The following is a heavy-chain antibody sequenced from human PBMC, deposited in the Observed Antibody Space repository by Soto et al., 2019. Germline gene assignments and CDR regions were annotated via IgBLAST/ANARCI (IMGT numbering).Heavy chain of an antibody. V-gene: IGHV4-30-4*01. CDR1: GGSISSGDYY. D-gene: IGHD2-2*02. Sequence: PSETLSLTCTVSGGSISSGDYYWSWIRQPPGKGLEWIGYIYYSGSTYYNPSLKSRVTISVDTSKNQFSLKLSSVTAADTAVYYCAREQLPYRGIYYYGMDVWGQGTTVTVYS. J-gene: IGHJ6*02. CDR3: AREQLPYRGIYYYGMDV. CDR2: IYYSGST.